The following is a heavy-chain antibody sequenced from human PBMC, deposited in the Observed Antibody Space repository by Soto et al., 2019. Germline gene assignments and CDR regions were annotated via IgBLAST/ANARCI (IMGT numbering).Heavy chain of an antibody. J-gene: IGHJ6*02. D-gene: IGHD1-26*01. CDR2: ISGSGGST. CDR3: AKAFRESGSPNIYYYYGMDV. CDR1: GFTFSSYA. V-gene: IGHV3-23*01. Sequence: PGGSLRLSCAASGFTFSSYAMSWVRQAPGKGLEWVSAISGSGGSTYYADSVKGRFTISRDNSKNTLYLQMNSLRAEDTAVYYCAKAFRESGSPNIYYYYGMDVWGQGTTVTVSS.